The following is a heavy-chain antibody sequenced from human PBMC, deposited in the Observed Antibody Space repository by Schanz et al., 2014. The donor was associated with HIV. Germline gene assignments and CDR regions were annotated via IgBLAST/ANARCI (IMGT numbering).Heavy chain of an antibody. CDR1: GLTFNSFG. Sequence: QVHLVESGGGVVQPGRSLRLSCAASGLTFNSFGIHWVRQAPGKGLDWVSGITGSGVSTYYADSVKGRFTISRDNSKNTLYLHMNSLRAEDTAIYYCARVPPYCGGGCPYYGMDVWGQGTTVIVSS. CDR3: ARVPPYCGGGCPYYGMDV. D-gene: IGHD2-21*02. V-gene: IGHV3-NL1*01. CDR2: ITGSGVST. J-gene: IGHJ6*02.